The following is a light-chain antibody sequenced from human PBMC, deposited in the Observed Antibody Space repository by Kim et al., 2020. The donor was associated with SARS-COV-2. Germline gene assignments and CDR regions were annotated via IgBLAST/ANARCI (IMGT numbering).Light chain of an antibody. V-gene: IGKV3-20*01. CDR1: QSVSSSY. CDR2: GAS. J-gene: IGKJ2*03. CDR3: QQYGSSPFMYS. Sequence: EIVLMQSPGTLSLSPGERATLSCRASQSVSSSYLAWYQQKPGQAPRLLIYGASSRATGIPDRFSGSGSGTDFTLTISRLEPEDFAVYYCQQYGSSPFMYSFGQGTKLEI.